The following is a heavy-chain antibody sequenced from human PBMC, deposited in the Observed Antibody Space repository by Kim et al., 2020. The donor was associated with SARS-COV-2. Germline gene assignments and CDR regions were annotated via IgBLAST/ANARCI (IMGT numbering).Heavy chain of an antibody. V-gene: IGHV7-4-1*02. CDR1: GYTFTSYA. Sequence: ASVKVSCKASGYTFTSYAMKWVRQAPGQGLEWMGWINTNTGNPKYAQGFTGRIVFSLDSSVSTAYLQISSLKAEDTAVYYCARARRAPNYYDSSGYADYWGQGTLVTVSS. J-gene: IGHJ4*02. CDR2: INTNTGNP. D-gene: IGHD3-22*01. CDR3: ARARRAPNYYDSSGYADY.